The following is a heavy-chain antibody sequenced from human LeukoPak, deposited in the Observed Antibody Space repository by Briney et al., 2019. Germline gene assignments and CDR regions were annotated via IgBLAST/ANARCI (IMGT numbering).Heavy chain of an antibody. V-gene: IGHV3-23*01. CDR3: AKELSGSRNV. CDR1: GFTFSNYA. J-gene: IGHJ6*04. CDR2: ISGSGGST. D-gene: IGHD1-26*01. Sequence: PGGSLRLSCAASGFTFSNYAMSWVRQAPVKGQEWVSGISGSGGSTYYANSVKGRFTISRDNSKNTLYLQMNSLRAEDTAIYYCAKELSGSRNVWGKGTTVTVSS.